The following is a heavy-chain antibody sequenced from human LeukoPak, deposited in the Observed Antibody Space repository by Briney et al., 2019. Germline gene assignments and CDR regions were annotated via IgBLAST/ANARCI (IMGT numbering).Heavy chain of an antibody. V-gene: IGHV1-18*01. D-gene: IGHD3-10*01. CDR2: ISAYNGNT. J-gene: IGHJ4*02. CDR1: GYTFTSYG. CDR3: ARDTLGGDPDY. Sequence: GASVQVSCKASGYTFTSYGFSWVRQAPGQGLEWMGWISAYNGNTNYAQKLQGRVTMTTDTSTSTAYMELRSLRSDDTAVYYCARDTLGGDPDYWGQGTLVTVSS.